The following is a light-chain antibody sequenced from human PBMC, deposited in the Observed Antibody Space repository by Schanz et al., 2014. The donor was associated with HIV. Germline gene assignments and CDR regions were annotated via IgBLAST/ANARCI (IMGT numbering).Light chain of an antibody. CDR2: GAS. V-gene: IGKV1-17*01. CDR1: QDIRND. CDR3: QQYNSYPYT. J-gene: IGKJ2*01. Sequence: DIQMTQSPSTLSASVGDRVTLTCRASQDIRNDLGWYQQKPGRAPKRLIYGASSLQSGVPSRFSASGSETEFTLTIHSLQPDDFATYYCQQYNSYPYTFGQGTRLEIK.